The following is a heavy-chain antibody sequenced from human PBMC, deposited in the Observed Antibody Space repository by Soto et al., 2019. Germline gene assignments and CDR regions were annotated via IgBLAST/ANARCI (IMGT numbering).Heavy chain of an antibody. J-gene: IGHJ4*02. D-gene: IGHD6-13*01. CDR1: GGTFSSYT. CDR3: ARRAAAGTGGFDY. Sequence: QVQLVQSGAEVKKPGSSVKVSCKASGGTFSSYTISWVRQAPGQGLEWMGRIIPILGIANYAQKFQGRVTITAHKSTSTAYMELSSLRSEDTAVYYCARRAAAGTGGFDYWGQGTLVTVSS. V-gene: IGHV1-69*02. CDR2: IIPILGIA.